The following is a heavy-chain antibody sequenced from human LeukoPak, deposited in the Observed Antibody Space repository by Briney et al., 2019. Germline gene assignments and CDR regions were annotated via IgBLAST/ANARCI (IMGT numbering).Heavy chain of an antibody. CDR2: IGGNGVST. CDR1: GFTFSNHA. Sequence: GGSLRLSCAPSGFTFSNHAMNWVRQTPGKGLEWVSSIGGNGVSTYYADSVKGRFTISRDNSKDTLYLQMNSLSAEDTAVYYCARCTKYTTGWCNWFDLWGQGTLVTVSS. CDR3: ARCTKYTTGWCNWFDL. V-gene: IGHV3-23*01. J-gene: IGHJ5*02. D-gene: IGHD6-19*01.